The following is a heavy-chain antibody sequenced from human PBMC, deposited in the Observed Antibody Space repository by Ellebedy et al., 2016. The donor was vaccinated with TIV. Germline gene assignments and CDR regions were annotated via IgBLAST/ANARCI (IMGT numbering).Heavy chain of an antibody. Sequence: GESLKISCEASGFTFNNHAVSWVRQAPGKGLEWISGTGSTFSADSVQGRFTVSRDNSKQMVYLQMNSLTSEDTGVYYCAREAGISSFRHWYIELWGRGTLVIVSS. V-gene: IGHV3-53*01. D-gene: IGHD6-6*01. CDR3: AREAGISSFRHWYIEL. CDR2: TGST. J-gene: IGHJ2*01. CDR1: GFTFNNHA.